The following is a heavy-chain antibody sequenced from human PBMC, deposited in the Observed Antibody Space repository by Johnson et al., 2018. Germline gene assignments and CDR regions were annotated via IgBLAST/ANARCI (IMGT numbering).Heavy chain of an antibody. D-gene: IGHD3-16*01. V-gene: IGHV3-15*01. CDR3: TTVSMITRGPL. J-gene: IGHJ3*01. CDR2: IRSNTGGGTT. Sequence: VQLVESGGGLVQPGGSLRLSCAASGFTFNDAWMTWVRQAPGKGLEWVGRIRSNTGGGTTDYAAPVKGRFTISRDDSKNTLYLQMSSLKTEDTAGYSCTTVSMITRGPLWGQGTMVTVSS. CDR1: GFTFNDAW.